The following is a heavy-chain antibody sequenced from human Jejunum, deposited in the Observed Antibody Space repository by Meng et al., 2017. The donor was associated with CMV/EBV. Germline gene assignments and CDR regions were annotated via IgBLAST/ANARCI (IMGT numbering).Heavy chain of an antibody. V-gene: IGHV1-18*01. CDR1: GYTFTNYG. CDR3: ARVEVGITSGDY. CDR2: ISAYNGNT. D-gene: IGHD1-26*01. Sequence: QAQLGQAGGEGKGPGASLKVSCKASGYTFTNYGITWVRQAPGQGLEWMGWISAYNGNTNYAQTLQGRVTMTTDTSTSTAYMELRSLRSDDTAVYYCARVEVGITSGDYWGQGTLVTVSS. J-gene: IGHJ4*02.